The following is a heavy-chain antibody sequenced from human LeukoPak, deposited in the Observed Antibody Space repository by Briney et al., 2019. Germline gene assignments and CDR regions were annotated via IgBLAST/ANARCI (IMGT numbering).Heavy chain of an antibody. CDR1: GFTFSSHA. V-gene: IGHV3-30*09. D-gene: IGHD2-2*01. Sequence: GRSLRLSCVASGFTFSSHAMHWVRQAPGKGLEWVAVISFDGSNKYYTGSVKGRFAISRDNSKNTLYLQMNSLRAEDTAVYYCARGRYCTTSSCYSYYHSYNMDVWGKGTTVTVSS. CDR3: ARGRYCTTSSCYSYYHSYNMDV. J-gene: IGHJ6*03. CDR2: ISFDGSNK.